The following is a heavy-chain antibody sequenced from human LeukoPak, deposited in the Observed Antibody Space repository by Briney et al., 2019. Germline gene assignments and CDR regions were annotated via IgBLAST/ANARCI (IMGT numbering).Heavy chain of an antibody. V-gene: IGHV4-59*08. CDR2: IYYSGYT. CDR3: TKGRGI. Sequence: SETLSLTCTVSGGSISSYYWSWIRQPPGKGLEWIGCIYYSGYTNYKSSLKSRVTISVDTSKNQFSLKLTSVTAADTAVYYCTKGRGIWGQGTLVTVSS. D-gene: IGHD3-10*01. CDR1: GGSISSYY. J-gene: IGHJ4*02.